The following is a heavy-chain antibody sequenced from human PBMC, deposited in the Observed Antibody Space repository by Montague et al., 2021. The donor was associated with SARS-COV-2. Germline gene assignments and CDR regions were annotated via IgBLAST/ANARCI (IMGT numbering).Heavy chain of an antibody. CDR2: INWSGGDI. Sequence: SLRLSCAAPGFTFTDYTMNWVRQVPGKGLEWVSGINWSGGDIGYADSVKGRFTISRDNAKNSLYLHMNSLRDEDTAFYYCARVKVGATIDYWGQGTLVTVSS. J-gene: IGHJ4*02. CDR1: GFTFTDYT. CDR3: ARVKVGATIDY. D-gene: IGHD1-26*01. V-gene: IGHV3-20*04.